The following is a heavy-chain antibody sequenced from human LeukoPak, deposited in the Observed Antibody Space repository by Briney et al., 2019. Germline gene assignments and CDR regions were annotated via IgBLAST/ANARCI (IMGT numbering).Heavy chain of an antibody. J-gene: IGHJ6*03. V-gene: IGHV4-59*01. Sequence: PSETLSLTCTVSGASISGYLCTWIRQPPGKGLEWIGYVYDNGDTNYHPSFTGRVSISADVSKNQFSLKLTSVLAADTADYFCARLSDYDVDTSHYMDVWGKGTTVTVSS. D-gene: IGHD3-22*01. CDR1: GASISGYL. CDR2: VYDNGDT. CDR3: ARLSDYDVDTSHYMDV.